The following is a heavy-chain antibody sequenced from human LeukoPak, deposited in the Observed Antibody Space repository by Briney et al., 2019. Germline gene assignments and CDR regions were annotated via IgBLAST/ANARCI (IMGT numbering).Heavy chain of an antibody. CDR2: INPNSGGT. D-gene: IGHD2-2*01. Sequence: ASVKVSCKASGYTFTGYYMHWVRQAPGQGLEWMGWINPNSGGTNYAQKFQGTVTMTRDTSISTAYMELSRLRSDDTGVYYCARVGREYQLLSYYYYYYMDGGGKGTTVTVS. J-gene: IGHJ6*03. CDR3: ARVGREYQLLSYYYYYYMDG. CDR1: GYTFTGYY. V-gene: IGHV1-2*02.